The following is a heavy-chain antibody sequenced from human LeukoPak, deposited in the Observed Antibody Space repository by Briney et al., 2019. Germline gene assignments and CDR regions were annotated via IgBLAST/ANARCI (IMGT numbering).Heavy chain of an antibody. V-gene: IGHV3-23*01. CDR3: AKAKIRYSSSSYYFDY. CDR1: GFTFSSYG. J-gene: IGHJ4*02. CDR2: ISGSGGST. D-gene: IGHD6-6*01. Sequence: GGSLRLSCAASGFTFSSYGMHWVRQAPGKGLEWVSAISGSGGSTYYADSVKGRFTISRDNSKNTLYLQMNSLRAEDTAVYYCAKAKIRYSSSSYYFDYWGQGTLVTVSS.